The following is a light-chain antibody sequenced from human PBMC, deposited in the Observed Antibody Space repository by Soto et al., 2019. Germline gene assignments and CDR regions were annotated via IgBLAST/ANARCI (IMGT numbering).Light chain of an antibody. V-gene: IGLV2-14*01. J-gene: IGLJ2*01. Sequence: QSALTQPASVSGSPGQSITISCTGTSSDVGGYNYVSWYQQHPGKAPKLMIYEVSNRPLGVSNRFSGSKSGKTASLTISGLQAEDEADYYCSSYTSSSTRVFGGGTKLTVL. CDR1: SSDVGGYNY. CDR3: SSYTSSSTRV. CDR2: EVS.